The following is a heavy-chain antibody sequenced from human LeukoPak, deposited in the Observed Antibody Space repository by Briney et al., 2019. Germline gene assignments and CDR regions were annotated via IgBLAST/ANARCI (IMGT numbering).Heavy chain of an antibody. V-gene: IGHV3-23*01. CDR3: ARSLAGVTDPVDY. J-gene: IGHJ4*02. CDR2: ISGSGGNT. Sequence: GGSLRLSCAASGFTFSSYAMSWVRQAPGKGLEWVSAISGSGGNTYYADSVKGRFTMSRDNSNNTLNLHMNSLRAEDTAMYYCARSLAGVTDPVDYWGQGTLVTVSS. D-gene: IGHD2-8*01. CDR1: GFTFSSYA.